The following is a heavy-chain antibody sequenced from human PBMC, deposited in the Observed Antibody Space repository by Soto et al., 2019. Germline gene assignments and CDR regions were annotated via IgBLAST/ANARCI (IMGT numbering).Heavy chain of an antibody. Sequence: EVQLLESGGGLVQPGGSLRLSCAASGFTFSSYAMSWVRQAPGKGLEWVSAISGSGGSTYYADSVKGRFTISRDNAKNTLYLTMKRMRAEDTAIYYCANDSDYYDSSGYFPYYFDYWGQGTMVTVSS. V-gene: IGHV3-23*01. J-gene: IGHJ4*02. CDR3: ANDSDYYDSSGYFPYYFDY. CDR2: ISGSGGST. CDR1: GFTFSSYA. D-gene: IGHD3-22*01.